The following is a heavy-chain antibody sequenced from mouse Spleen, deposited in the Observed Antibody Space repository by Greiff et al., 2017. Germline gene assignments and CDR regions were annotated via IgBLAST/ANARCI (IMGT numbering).Heavy chain of an antibody. J-gene: IGHJ2*01. CDR2: INPNYGTT. Sequence: SQLQQSGPELVKPGASVKISCKASGYSFTDYNMNWVKQSNGKSLEWIGVINPNYGTTGYNQKFKDKATLTVDQSSSTAYMQLISLTSEDSAVYYCARRQLGQYYFDYWGQGTTLTVSS. CDR1: GYSFTDYN. CDR3: ARRQLGQYYFDY. D-gene: IGHD3-1*01. V-gene: IGHV1-39*01.